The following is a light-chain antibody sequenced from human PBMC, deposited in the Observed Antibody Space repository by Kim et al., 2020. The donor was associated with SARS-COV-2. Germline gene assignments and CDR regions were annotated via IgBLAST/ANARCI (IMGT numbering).Light chain of an antibody. CDR1: HSNIGTNY. Sequence: GQRVTISCSGTHSNIGTNYVYWYQQLPGTAPKLLMSRNSQRPSGVPDRFSGSRSDTAASLAISGLRSDDEGDYYCAAWDDSLSGWVFGRGTQLTVL. CDR3: AAWDDSLSGWV. CDR2: RNS. J-gene: IGLJ3*02. V-gene: IGLV1-47*01.